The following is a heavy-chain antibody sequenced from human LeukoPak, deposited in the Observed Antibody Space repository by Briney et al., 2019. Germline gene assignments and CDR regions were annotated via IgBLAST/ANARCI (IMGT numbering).Heavy chain of an antibody. Sequence: ASVKVSCKASGYTFTSYAMHWVRQAPGQRLEWMGWINAGNGNTKYPQKFQGRVTITRDTSASTAYMELSSLRSEDAAVYYCARSSSGDRQLDYWGQGTLVTVSS. CDR3: ARSSSGDRQLDY. CDR1: GYTFTSYA. V-gene: IGHV1-3*01. D-gene: IGHD6-19*01. CDR2: INAGNGNT. J-gene: IGHJ4*02.